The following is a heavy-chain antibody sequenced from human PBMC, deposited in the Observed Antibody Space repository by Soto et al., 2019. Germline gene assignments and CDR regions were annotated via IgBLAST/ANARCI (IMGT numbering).Heavy chain of an antibody. Sequence: VSVKVSCKASGNTVPNYAIHWVRQAPGQRLEWMGWINGGNGNTYYSEHFQGRVTITRDTSASTAYMELSSLRSEDTAVYYCARDVAAADYWGQGTLVTVSS. CDR2: INGGNGNT. CDR1: GNTVPNYA. D-gene: IGHD6-13*01. J-gene: IGHJ4*02. CDR3: ARDVAAADY. V-gene: IGHV1-3*01.